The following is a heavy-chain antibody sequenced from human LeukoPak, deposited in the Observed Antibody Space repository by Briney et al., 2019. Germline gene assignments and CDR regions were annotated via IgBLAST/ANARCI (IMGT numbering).Heavy chain of an antibody. CDR3: ARSIVVVVAATVDFDY. J-gene: IGHJ4*02. CDR2: ISAYNGNT. Sequence: GASVKVSCKASGYTFTSYGISWVRQAPGQGLEWMGWISAYNGNTNYAQKLQGRVTMTTDTSTSTAYMELRSLRSDDTAVYYCARSIVVVVAATVDFDYWGQGTLVTVSS. CDR1: GYTFTSYG. D-gene: IGHD2-15*01. V-gene: IGHV1-18*01.